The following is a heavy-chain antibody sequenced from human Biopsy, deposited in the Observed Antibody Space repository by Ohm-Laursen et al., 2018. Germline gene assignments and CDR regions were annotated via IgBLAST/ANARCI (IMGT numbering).Heavy chain of an antibody. CDR3: ARDRGYYSDRTVPGYFDL. J-gene: IGHJ2*01. D-gene: IGHD3-22*01. CDR2: IHHSGST. CDR1: GVSITAYY. V-gene: IGHV4-59*12. Sequence: GTLSLTCTVSGVSITAYYWSWIRQPPGKGLECIGNIHHSGSTNYNPSLKSRLTISVDTSKNQFSLKLSSVTAADTAVYYCARDRGYYSDRTVPGYFDLWGRGTLVTVSS.